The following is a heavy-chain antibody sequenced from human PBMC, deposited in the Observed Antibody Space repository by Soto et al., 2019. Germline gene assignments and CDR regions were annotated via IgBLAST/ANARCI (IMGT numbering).Heavy chain of an antibody. CDR1: GFTFSSYA. CDR3: ANALPGYCSGGSCYIDY. CDR2: ISGSGGST. J-gene: IGHJ4*02. V-gene: IGHV3-23*01. D-gene: IGHD2-15*01. Sequence: GGSLRLSCAASGFTFSSYAMSWVRQAPGKGLEWVSAISGSGGSTYYADSVKGRFTISRDNSKNTLYLQMNSLRAEDTAVHYCANALPGYCSGGSCYIDYWGQGTLVTVSS.